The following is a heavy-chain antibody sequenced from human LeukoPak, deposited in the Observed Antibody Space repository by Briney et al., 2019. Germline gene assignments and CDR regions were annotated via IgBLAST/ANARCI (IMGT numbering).Heavy chain of an antibody. CDR1: GFTFRNHA. CDR2: ISGSGSVI. Sequence: GGSLRLSCAASGFTFRNHAMSWVRQAPGKGLEWVSAISGSGSVIYYADSVRGRFTISRDNSKNTLFLQMNSLRAEDTAVYYCAKTSGDGYAPITFDYWGQGTLVTVSS. V-gene: IGHV3-23*01. CDR3: AKTSGDGYAPITFDY. D-gene: IGHD2-15*01. J-gene: IGHJ4*02.